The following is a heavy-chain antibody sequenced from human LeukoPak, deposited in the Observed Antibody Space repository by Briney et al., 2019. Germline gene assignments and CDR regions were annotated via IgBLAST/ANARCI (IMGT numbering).Heavy chain of an antibody. Sequence: ASVKVSCKASGYTFTGYYMHWVRQAPGQGLEWMGWINPNSGGTNYAQKFQGRVTMTRDTSISTAYMELSRLRSDDTAVYYCARVLPAARRTPPLKWFDPWGQGTLVTVSS. CDR3: ARVLPAARRTPPLKWFDP. CDR2: INPNSGGT. CDR1: GYTFTGYY. V-gene: IGHV1-2*02. J-gene: IGHJ5*02. D-gene: IGHD2-2*01.